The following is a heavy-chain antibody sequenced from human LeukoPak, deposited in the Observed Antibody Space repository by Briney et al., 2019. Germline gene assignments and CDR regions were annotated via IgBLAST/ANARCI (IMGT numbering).Heavy chain of an antibody. CDR1: GFTSSSYG. J-gene: IGHJ3*02. D-gene: IGHD5-18*01. V-gene: IGHV3-30*18. CDR2: ISYDGSNK. CDR3: AKQFRPDTAMVEDAFDI. Sequence: GSLRLSCAASGFTSSSYGMHWVRQAPGKGLEWVAVISYDGSNKYYADSVKGRFTISRDNSKNTLYLQMNSLRAEDTAVYYCAKQFRPDTAMVEDAFDIWGQGTMVTVSS.